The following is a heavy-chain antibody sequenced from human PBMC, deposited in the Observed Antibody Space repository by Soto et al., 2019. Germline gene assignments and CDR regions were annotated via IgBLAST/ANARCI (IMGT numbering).Heavy chain of an antibody. V-gene: IGHV3-11*01. Sequence: QVQLVESGGGLVKPGGSLRLSCAASGFTFSDYYMSWFRQAPGKGLEWVSYIGSSGSTIYYADSVKGRFTISRDNAKNSLYQQMNSLRAEETAVYYCASLYGSGSYFGYYYGMDVWGQGTTVTVSS. CDR3: ASLYGSGSYFGYYYGMDV. CDR1: GFTFSDYY. D-gene: IGHD3-10*01. J-gene: IGHJ6*02. CDR2: IGSSGSTI.